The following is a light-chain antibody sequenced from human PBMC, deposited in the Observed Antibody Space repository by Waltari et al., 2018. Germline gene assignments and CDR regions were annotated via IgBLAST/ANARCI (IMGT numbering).Light chain of an antibody. CDR3: QQYDNYLFVT. V-gene: IGKV1-33*01. Sequence: IQMTQSPSSLSASVGDRVTITRQASQDIVNFLNWYQQKPGEVPKLLIYGASTLTTGVPSRFSGSGSGTDFTFTITNLQPEDVATYYCQQYDNYLFVTFGGGTKLEIK. J-gene: IGKJ4*01. CDR2: GAS. CDR1: QDIVNF.